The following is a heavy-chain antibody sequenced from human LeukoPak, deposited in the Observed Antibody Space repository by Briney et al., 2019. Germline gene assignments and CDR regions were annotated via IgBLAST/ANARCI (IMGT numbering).Heavy chain of an antibody. V-gene: IGHV4-31*03. D-gene: IGHD4-17*01. CDR2: IYYSGST. CDR1: GGSISSGGYY. Sequence: KAPQTLSLTCTVSGGSISSGGYYWSWIRQHPGKGLEWIGYIYYSGSTYYNPSLKSRVTISVDTSKNQFSLKLSSVTAADTAVYYCARDLSTVTSPTIFDIWGQGTMVTVSS. CDR3: ARDLSTVTSPTIFDI. J-gene: IGHJ3*02.